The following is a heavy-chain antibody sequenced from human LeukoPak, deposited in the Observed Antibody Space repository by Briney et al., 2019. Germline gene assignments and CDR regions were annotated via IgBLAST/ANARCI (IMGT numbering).Heavy chain of an antibody. CDR1: GGSISSRNW. V-gene: IGHV4-4*02. CDR3: ARYGGNLTPGFDY. CDR2: IHHSGST. Sequence: PSETLSLTCGVSGGSISSRNWWSWVHQPPGKGLEWIGEIHHSGSTNYNPSLKSRVTISVDTSKNQFSLKLSSVTAADTAVYYCARYGGNLTPGFDYWGQGTLVTVSS. J-gene: IGHJ4*02. D-gene: IGHD4-23*01.